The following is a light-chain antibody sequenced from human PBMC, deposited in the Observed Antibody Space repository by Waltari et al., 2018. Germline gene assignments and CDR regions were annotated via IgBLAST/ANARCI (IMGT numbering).Light chain of an antibody. CDR3: QQYHDYPFT. CDR1: QSISPW. V-gene: IGKV1-5*03. CDR2: RVS. Sequence: DIQMNQSPSSLSASVGDRVTITCRASQSISPWLAWSQQKPGKAPKLLVSRVSFLDDGVPSRFTGSGSATEFTLTISGLQPDDFATYYCQQYHDYPFTFGQGTKL. J-gene: IGKJ2*01.